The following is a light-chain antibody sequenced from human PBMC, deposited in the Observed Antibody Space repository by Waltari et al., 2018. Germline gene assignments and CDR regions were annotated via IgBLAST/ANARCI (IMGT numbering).Light chain of an antibody. CDR2: VNSDGSH. Sequence: QLVLTQSPSASASLGASVKLTCTLSSGHSSNVIAWLQEQPGKGTRYLMKVNSDGSHSKGDGIPDRFSGSSSGAERYLTISSLQSEDEADYYCQTGGHGTWVFGGGTKLTVL. V-gene: IGLV4-69*01. CDR1: SGHSSNV. J-gene: IGLJ3*02. CDR3: QTGGHGTWV.